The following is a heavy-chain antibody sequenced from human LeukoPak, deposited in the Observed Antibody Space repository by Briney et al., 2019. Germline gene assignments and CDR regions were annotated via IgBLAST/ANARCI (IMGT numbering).Heavy chain of an antibody. CDR3: ARDSGGIRRNYYGMDV. CDR1: GGTFSSYA. D-gene: IGHD3-3*02. J-gene: IGHJ6*02. Sequence: SVKVSCKASGGTFSSYAISWVRQAPGQGLEWMGRIIPILGIANYAQKFQGRVTITADKSTSTAYMELSSLRSEDTAVYYCARDSGGIRRNYYGMDVWGQGTTVTVSS. CDR2: IIPILGIA. V-gene: IGHV1-69*04.